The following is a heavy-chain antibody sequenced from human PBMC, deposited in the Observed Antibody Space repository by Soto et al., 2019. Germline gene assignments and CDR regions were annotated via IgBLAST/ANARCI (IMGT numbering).Heavy chain of an antibody. J-gene: IGHJ5*02. CDR2: IYSGGTT. CDR1: GFTVSSND. D-gene: IGHD2-15*01. Sequence: QLEESGGGLIQPGGSLRLSCAASGFTVSSNDMNWVRQAPGKGLEWVSIIYSGGTTYYADSVNGRFTISRDNSKNTVFLQMNSLRIEDTAVYYCTRDSEDGTKGRWFDVWGQGTLVIVSS. CDR3: TRDSEDGTKGRWFDV. V-gene: IGHV3-53*01.